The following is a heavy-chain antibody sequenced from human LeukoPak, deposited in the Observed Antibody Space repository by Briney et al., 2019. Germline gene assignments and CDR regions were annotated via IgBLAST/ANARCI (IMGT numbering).Heavy chain of an antibody. Sequence: ASVKVSCKASGYTFTSYAMHWVRQAPGQRLEWMGWINAGNGNTKYSQKFQGRVTITRDTSTSTAYMELRSLRSDDTAVYYCARDSAYYFDYWGQGTLVTVSS. CDR1: GYTFTSYA. V-gene: IGHV1-3*01. J-gene: IGHJ4*02. CDR2: INAGNGNT. CDR3: ARDSAYYFDY.